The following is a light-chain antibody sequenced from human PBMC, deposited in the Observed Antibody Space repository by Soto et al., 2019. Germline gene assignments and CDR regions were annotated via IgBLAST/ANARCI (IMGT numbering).Light chain of an antibody. Sequence: DIQMTQSPSSLSASVGDRVTISCRSSENIRNYLIWYRQKPGKAPELLMYVGSTLESGVPSGFSGSGLGTDFTLTIKSLQPEDFGVYYCQQSYIVPYTFGRGTSLDI. CDR3: QQSYIVPYT. J-gene: IGKJ2*01. CDR1: ENIRNY. V-gene: IGKV1-39*01. CDR2: VGS.